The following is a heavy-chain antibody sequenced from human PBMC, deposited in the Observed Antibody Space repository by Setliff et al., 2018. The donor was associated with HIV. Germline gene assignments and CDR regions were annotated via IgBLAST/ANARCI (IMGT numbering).Heavy chain of an antibody. J-gene: IGHJ4*02. CDR3: ATGHYGSDSYYSIDH. D-gene: IGHD3-10*01. CDR1: AHPRYYY. Sequence: ASVKVSRKPSAHPRYYYMHWVRQVPGIGLQWMGVINPSGGLTDYPQKFQGRVTMTTDTSTNTIYMQLSSLTSEDTALYYCATGHYGSDSYYSIDHWGQGTLVTVSS. CDR2: INPSGGLT. V-gene: IGHV1-46*01.